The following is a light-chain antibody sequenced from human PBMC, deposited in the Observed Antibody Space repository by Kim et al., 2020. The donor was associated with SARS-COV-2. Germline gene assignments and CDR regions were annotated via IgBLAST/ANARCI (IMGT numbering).Light chain of an antibody. V-gene: IGLV3-25*03. CDR3: QSADSSGTYVV. Sequence: PGQTARITCSGDALPKQYAYWYQQRPGQAPVLVIYKDSERPSGIPERFSGASSGTTVTLTISGVQAEDEADYYCQSADSSGTYVVFGGGTQLTVL. CDR1: ALPKQY. CDR2: KDS. J-gene: IGLJ2*01.